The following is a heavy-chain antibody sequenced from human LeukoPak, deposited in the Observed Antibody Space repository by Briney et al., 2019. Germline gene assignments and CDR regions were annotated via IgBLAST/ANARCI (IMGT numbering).Heavy chain of an antibody. CDR2: TYYRSKWYN. D-gene: IGHD6-19*01. CDR3: ARGFSSGWLDY. Sequence: SQTLSLTCAISGDSLSSKNAAWHWLRQSPSRGLEWLGRTYYRSKWYNDNAESVKGRISINPDTSKNQFSLQLNSVTPEDTAVYYCARGFSSGWLDYWGRGTLVTVSS. J-gene: IGHJ4*02. V-gene: IGHV6-1*01. CDR1: GDSLSSKNAA.